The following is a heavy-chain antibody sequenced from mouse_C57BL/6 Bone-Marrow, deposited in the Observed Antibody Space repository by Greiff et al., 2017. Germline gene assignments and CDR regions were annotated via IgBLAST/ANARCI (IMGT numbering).Heavy chain of an antibody. CDR1: GYAFSSSW. V-gene: IGHV1-82*01. CDR2: IYPGDGDT. D-gene: IGHD2-2*01. J-gene: IGHJ4*01. CDR3: AREGLGGIYYGSYYYARDY. Sequence: QVQLKQSGPELVKPGASVKISCKASGYAFSSSWMNWVKQRPGKGLGWIGRIYPGDGDTNYNGKFKGKATLTADKSSSTAYMQLSSLTSEDSAVYFCAREGLGGIYYGSYYYARDYWGQGTSVTVSS.